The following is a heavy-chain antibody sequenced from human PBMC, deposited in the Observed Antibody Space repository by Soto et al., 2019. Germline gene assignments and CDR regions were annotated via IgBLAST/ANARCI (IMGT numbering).Heavy chain of an antibody. D-gene: IGHD5-12*01. CDR3: AREWSVANPGY. Sequence: GGSLRLSCAASGFTFSNYSMHWVRQAPGKGLEWVAVISKDGDKKYYADSVKGRFTISRDNSKNTLYLQMNSLRPEDTAVHCCAREWSVANPGYWGQGTQVTVSS. J-gene: IGHJ4*02. CDR1: GFTFSNYS. CDR2: ISKDGDKK. V-gene: IGHV3-30-3*01.